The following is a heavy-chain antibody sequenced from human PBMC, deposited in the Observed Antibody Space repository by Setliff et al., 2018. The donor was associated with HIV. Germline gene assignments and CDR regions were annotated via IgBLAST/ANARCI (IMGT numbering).Heavy chain of an antibody. J-gene: IGHJ4*01. CDR3: ARQTSYDRGYSYCFDE. CDR2: IYHSGSS. V-gene: IGHV4-39*01. CDR1: GGSISSSNYY. Sequence: PSETLSLTCTVSGGSISSSNYYWGWIRQPPGKGLEWIGNIYHSGSSYYNPSLKSRVTISVDTSKNQFSLKLSSVTAADTAVYYCARQTSYDRGYSYCFDEWGHGTLVTVSS. D-gene: IGHD5-18*01.